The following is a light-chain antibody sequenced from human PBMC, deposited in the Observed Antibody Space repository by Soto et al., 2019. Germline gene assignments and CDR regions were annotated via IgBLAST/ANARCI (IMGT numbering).Light chain of an antibody. CDR1: QNVDTK. CDR2: ASS. Sequence: VMTQSPAKLSVSPGEGVTPFCRASQNVDTKLAWYQMKPGKAPRLLIYASSTRAAGIPGTLSGSGSGTQFSLTISSVQSEDSAVYYCQQYYHWGLSFGGGTKVEI. J-gene: IGKJ4*01. CDR3: QQYYHWGLS. V-gene: IGKV3D-15*01.